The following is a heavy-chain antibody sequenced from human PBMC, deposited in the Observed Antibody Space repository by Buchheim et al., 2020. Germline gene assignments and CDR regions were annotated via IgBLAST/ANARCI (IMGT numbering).Heavy chain of an antibody. J-gene: IGHJ4*02. D-gene: IGHD2/OR15-2a*01. CDR1: GFTFSSYW. CDR2: IKKDGSGT. V-gene: IGHV3-7*01. Sequence: EVQLVESGGGLVQPGGSLRLSCAASGFTFSSYWMHWVRQAPGKGLEWVASIKKDGSGTYYVDSVKGRFTISRDNAENALILQMKSLRVEDTAVYYCVRGNSYDYWGQGTL. CDR3: VRGNSYDY.